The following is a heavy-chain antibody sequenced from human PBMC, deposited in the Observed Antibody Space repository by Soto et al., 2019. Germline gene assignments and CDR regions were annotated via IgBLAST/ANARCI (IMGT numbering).Heavy chain of an antibody. V-gene: IGHV3-33*01. CDR3: ASVLLYCSGGSCQWDYYGMDV. D-gene: IGHD2-15*01. Sequence: GGSLRLSCAASGFTFSSYGMHWVRQAPGKGLEWVAVIWYDGSNKYYADSVKGRFTISRDNSKNTLYLQMNSLRAEDTAVYYCASVLLYCSGGSCQWDYYGMDVWGQGTTVTVSS. CDR1: GFTFSSYG. J-gene: IGHJ6*02. CDR2: IWYDGSNK.